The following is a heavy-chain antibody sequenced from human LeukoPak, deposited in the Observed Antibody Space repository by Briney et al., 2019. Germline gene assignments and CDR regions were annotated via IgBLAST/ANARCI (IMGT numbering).Heavy chain of an antibody. J-gene: IGHJ4*02. D-gene: IGHD2-15*01. V-gene: IGHV4-59*01. CDR3: ARLLAGCSGSKCRAHFDY. CDR2: IHYSGDT. CDR1: GDSISGNY. Sequence: SETLSLTCSVSGDSISGNYWSWTRQPPGKELEWRGYIHYSGDTNYNPSLKSRVTMSVDTSKNQFSVNLSSVTAADTAVYYCARLLAGCSGSKCRAHFDYWGQGTLVTVSS.